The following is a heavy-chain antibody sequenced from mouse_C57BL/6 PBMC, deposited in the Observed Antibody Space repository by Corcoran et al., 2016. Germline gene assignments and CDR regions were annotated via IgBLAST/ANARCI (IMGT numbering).Heavy chain of an antibody. Sequence: DVQLQESGPGLVKPSQSLSLTCSVTGYSITSGYYWNWIRQFPGNKLEWMGYISYDGSNNYNPSLKNRISITRDTSKNQFFLKLNSVTTEDTATYYCATYSNPWFAYWGQGTLVTVSA. CDR2: ISYDGSN. V-gene: IGHV3-6*01. D-gene: IGHD2-5*01. CDR3: ATYSNPWFAY. J-gene: IGHJ3*01. CDR1: GYSITSGYY.